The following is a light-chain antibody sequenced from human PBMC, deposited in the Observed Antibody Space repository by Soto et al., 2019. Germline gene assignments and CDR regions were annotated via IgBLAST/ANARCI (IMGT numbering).Light chain of an antibody. CDR2: DAS. J-gene: IGKJ5*01. CDR1: QSVSSSR. V-gene: IGKV3D-20*01. Sequence: DIVLTQSPATLSVSPGERATLSCGASQSVSSSRLAWYQQKAGLAPRLLIYDASFRAFGIPDRLSGSGSGADFTLTISRLQPEDFATYYCQKANSFPITCGQGTRLEIK. CDR3: QKANSFPIT.